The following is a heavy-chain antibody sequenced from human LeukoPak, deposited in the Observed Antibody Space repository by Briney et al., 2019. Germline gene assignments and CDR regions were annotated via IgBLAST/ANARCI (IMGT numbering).Heavy chain of an antibody. CDR3: ARWTGTTDAFDI. J-gene: IGHJ3*02. CDR2: IYHSGST. V-gene: IGHV4-38-2*01. CDR1: GYSISSGYY. Sequence: ASETLSLTCAVAGYSISSGYYWGWIRQPPGKGLEWIGSIYHSGSTYYNPSLKSRVTISVDTSKNQFSLKLSSVTAADTAVYYCARWTGTTDAFDIWAKGQWSPSLQ. D-gene: IGHD1-7*01.